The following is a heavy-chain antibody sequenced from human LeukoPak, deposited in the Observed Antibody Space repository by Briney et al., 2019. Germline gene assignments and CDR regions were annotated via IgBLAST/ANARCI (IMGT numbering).Heavy chain of an antibody. CDR1: GFTFIDAW. D-gene: IGHD1-26*01. V-gene: IGHV3-15*01. J-gene: IGHJ1*01. CDR3: TTDLGIQILPLFAH. CDR2: SKSKSAGGTI. Sequence: NPGGSLRLSCAASGFTFIDAWMSWVRQAPGKGLEWVGRSKSKSAGGTIDYAAPVKGRFTVSRDDSKNAFFLQMNSLRAEDTAVYYCTTDLGIQILPLFAHWGQGIMVTVVS.